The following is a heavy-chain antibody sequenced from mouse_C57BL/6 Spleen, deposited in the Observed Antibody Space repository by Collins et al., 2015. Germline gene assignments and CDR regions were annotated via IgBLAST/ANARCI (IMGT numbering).Heavy chain of an antibody. Sequence: CTASGFNIKDDFVHWVKQRPEKGLDWIGWIDPENGDTEFASKFQGKATITIDTSSNTAYLQLSSLTSEDTAVYYCTTGYKWGQGTTLTVSS. CDR1: GFNIKDDF. D-gene: IGHD2-2*01. CDR2: IDPENGDT. J-gene: IGHJ2*01. V-gene: IGHV14-4*01. CDR3: TTGYK.